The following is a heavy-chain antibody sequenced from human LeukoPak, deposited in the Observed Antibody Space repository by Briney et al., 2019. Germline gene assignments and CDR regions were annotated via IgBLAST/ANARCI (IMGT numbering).Heavy chain of an antibody. CDR1: GGSISSSSYY. V-gene: IGHV4-39*01. J-gene: IGHJ4*02. D-gene: IGHD3-22*01. CDR2: IYYSGST. CDR3: ARPDYYDSKRGGFDY. Sequence: PSETLSLTCTVSGGSISSSSYYWGWIRQPPGKGLEWIGSIYYSGSTYYNPSLKSRVTISVDTSKNQFSLKLSSVTAADTAVYYCARPDYYDSKRGGFDYWGQGTLVTVSS.